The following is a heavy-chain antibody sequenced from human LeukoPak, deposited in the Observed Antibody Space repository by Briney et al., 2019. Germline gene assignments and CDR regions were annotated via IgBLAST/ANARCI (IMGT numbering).Heavy chain of an antibody. J-gene: IGHJ5*02. CDR3: ARGGVYGNWFDP. D-gene: IGHD2-8*01. V-gene: IGHV1-2*02. Sequence: GASVKVSCKASGYTFTAYYMHWVRQAPGQGLGWMGWINPNTGGTNYAQKFQGRVTMTRDTSISTAHMELSRLTSDDTAVYYCARGGVYGNWFDPWGQGTLVTVSS. CDR2: INPNTGGT. CDR1: GYTFTAYY.